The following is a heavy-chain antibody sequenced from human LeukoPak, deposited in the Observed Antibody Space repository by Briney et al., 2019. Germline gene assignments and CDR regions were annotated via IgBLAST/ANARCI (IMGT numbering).Heavy chain of an antibody. CDR3: ARDLNGYRYGLAYYYGMDV. J-gene: IGHJ6*02. Sequence: GGSLRLSCAASGFTFSSYAMHWVRQAPGKGLEWVAVISYDGSNKYYADSVKGRFTISRDNSKNTLYLQMNSLRAEDTAVYYCARDLNGYRYGLAYYYGMDVWGQGTTVTVSS. CDR1: GFTFSSYA. CDR2: ISYDGSNK. D-gene: IGHD5-18*01. V-gene: IGHV3-30-3*01.